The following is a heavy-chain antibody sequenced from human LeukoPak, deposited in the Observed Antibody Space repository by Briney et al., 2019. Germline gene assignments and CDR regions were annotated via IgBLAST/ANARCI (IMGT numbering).Heavy chain of an antibody. J-gene: IGHJ6*02. CDR3: ARTLVVVMYYGMDV. Sequence: GGSLRLSCAASGFTFDDYAMHWVRQAPGKGLEWVSGISWNSGSIGYADSVKGRFTISRDNAKNSLYLQMNSLRAEDTAVYYCARTLVVVMYYGMDVWGQGTTVTVSS. D-gene: IGHD3-22*01. V-gene: IGHV3-9*01. CDR1: GFTFDDYA. CDR2: ISWNSGSI.